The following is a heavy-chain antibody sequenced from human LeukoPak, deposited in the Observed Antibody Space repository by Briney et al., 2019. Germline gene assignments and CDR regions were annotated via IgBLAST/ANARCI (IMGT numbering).Heavy chain of an antibody. CDR3: ARDPATYYDSSIDY. J-gene: IGHJ4*02. Sequence: ASLKVSCKASGYTFTGYYMHWVRQAPGQGLEWMGWINPNSGGTNYAQKFQGRVTMTRDTSISTAYMELSRLRSDDTAVYYCARDPATYYDSSIDYWGEGTLVTVSS. D-gene: IGHD3-22*01. V-gene: IGHV1-2*02. CDR1: GYTFTGYY. CDR2: INPNSGGT.